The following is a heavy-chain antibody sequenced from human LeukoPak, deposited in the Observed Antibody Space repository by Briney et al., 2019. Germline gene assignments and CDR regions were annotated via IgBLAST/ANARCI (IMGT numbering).Heavy chain of an antibody. CDR3: ANLEPRASYFDY. CDR2: ISGGGGST. CDR1: GFTFSSYA. J-gene: IGHJ4*02. V-gene: IGHV3-23*01. Sequence: PGGSLRLSCAASGFTFSSYAMSWVRQAPGKGLEWVSAISGGGGSTYYADSVKGRFTISRDNSKNTLYLQMNSLRAEDTAVYYCANLEPRASYFDYWGQGTLVTVSS.